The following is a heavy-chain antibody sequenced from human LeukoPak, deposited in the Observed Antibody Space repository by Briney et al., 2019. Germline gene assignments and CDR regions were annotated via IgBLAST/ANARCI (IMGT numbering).Heavy chain of an antibody. V-gene: IGHV1-8*01. CDR1: GFPFINYD. Sequence: GASVKVSCKASGFPFINYDINWMRQATGQGLEWMGWMNPKSGSAGYAQKFQDRLTMTRNTSISTAYMELSSLRSEDTAIYYCARNLDLSGYYMWFDPWGQGTLVTVSS. CDR3: ARNLDLSGYYMWFDP. CDR2: MNPKSGSA. J-gene: IGHJ5*02. D-gene: IGHD3-3*01.